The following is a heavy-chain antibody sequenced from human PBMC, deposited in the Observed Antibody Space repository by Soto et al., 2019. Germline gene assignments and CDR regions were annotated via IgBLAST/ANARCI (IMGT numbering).Heavy chain of an antibody. Sequence: QVQLVQSGAEVKKPGASMKVSCKASGYTFSSYHLSWVRQAPGQGLEWMGWISAYIGNTNYAQKLQCRVTMTTDTSTSTAYLEPRSLRSDDTAVDKCARNGPPTDYWGQGTLVTVSS. CDR3: ARNGPPTDY. CDR2: ISAYIGNT. V-gene: IGHV1-18*01. CDR1: GYTFSSYH. D-gene: IGHD2-8*01. J-gene: IGHJ4*02.